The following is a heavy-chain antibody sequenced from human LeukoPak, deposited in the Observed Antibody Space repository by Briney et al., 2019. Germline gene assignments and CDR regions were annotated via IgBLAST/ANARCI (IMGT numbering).Heavy chain of an antibody. CDR3: TRSFSDYYYYYYMDV. CDR1: GFTFSDHY. Sequence: PGGSLRLSCAASGFTFSDHYMDWVRQAPGKGLEWVGRTRNKANSYTTEYAASVKGRFTISRDDSKNSLYLRMNSLKTEDTAVYYCTRSFSDYYYYYYMDVWGKGTTVTVSS. V-gene: IGHV3-72*01. J-gene: IGHJ6*03. D-gene: IGHD2-21*02. CDR2: TRNKANSYTT.